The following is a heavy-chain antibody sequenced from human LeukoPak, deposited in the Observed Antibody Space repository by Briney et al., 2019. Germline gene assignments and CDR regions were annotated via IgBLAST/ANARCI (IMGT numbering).Heavy chain of an antibody. D-gene: IGHD3-10*01. CDR3: AKDLWESELGSMVRGDSPIDC. Sequence: GGSLRLSCTASGFTFSSYSIHWVRQAPGKGLEWVALISFDGKKTDYADSVKGRFTFSRDNSKNTLYLQMNSLRAEDTAVYYCAKDLWESELGSMVRGDSPIDCWGQGTLVTVSS. V-gene: IGHV3-30*04. CDR2: ISFDGKKT. CDR1: GFTFSSYS. J-gene: IGHJ4*02.